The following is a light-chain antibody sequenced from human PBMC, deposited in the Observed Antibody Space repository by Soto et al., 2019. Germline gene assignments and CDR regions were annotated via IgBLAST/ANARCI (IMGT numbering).Light chain of an antibody. Sequence: EIVLTQSPGTLSLSPGERATLSSRASQSVSSSYLAWYQQKPGQAPRLLXXGASTRATGIPARFSGSGSGTEFTLTISGLQSEDSAVYYCQQHSSWPPDITFGGGTKVDIK. CDR3: QQHSSWPPDIT. J-gene: IGKJ4*01. CDR1: QSVSSSY. CDR2: GAS. V-gene: IGKV3-15*01.